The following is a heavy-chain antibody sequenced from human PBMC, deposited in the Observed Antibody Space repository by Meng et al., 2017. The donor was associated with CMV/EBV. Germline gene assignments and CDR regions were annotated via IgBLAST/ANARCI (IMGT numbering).Heavy chain of an antibody. Sequence: GESLKISCKGSGYSFTSYWIGWVRQMPGKGLEWMGIIYPGDSDTRYSPSFQGQVTISADKSISTAYLQWSSLKASDTAMYYCARFLGVVVPAAMRLGAVNWFDPWGQGTPVTVSS. CDR3: ARFLGVVVPAAMRLGAVNWFDP. J-gene: IGHJ5*02. V-gene: IGHV5-51*01. D-gene: IGHD2-2*01. CDR1: GYSFTSYW. CDR2: IYPGDSDT.